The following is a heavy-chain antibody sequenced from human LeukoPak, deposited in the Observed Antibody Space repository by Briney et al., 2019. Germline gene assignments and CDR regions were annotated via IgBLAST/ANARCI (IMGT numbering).Heavy chain of an antibody. Sequence: QAGGSLRLSCAASGFTFDDYAMHWVRQAPGKGLEWVSGISWNSGSIGYADSVKGRFTISRDNAKNSLYLQMNSLRAEDTALYYCAKTVRSSTGSIRPYYYYGMDVWGQGTTVTVSS. J-gene: IGHJ6*02. V-gene: IGHV3-9*01. D-gene: IGHD2-2*01. CDR1: GFTFDDYA. CDR3: AKTVRSSTGSIRPYYYYGMDV. CDR2: ISWNSGSI.